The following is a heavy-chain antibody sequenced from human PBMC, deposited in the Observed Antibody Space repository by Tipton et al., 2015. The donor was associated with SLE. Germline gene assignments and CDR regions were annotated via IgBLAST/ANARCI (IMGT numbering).Heavy chain of an antibody. CDR3: ARDRPQLTSCTTGTTCYEEGFDY. V-gene: IGHV4-39*07. CDR2: IYYSGST. D-gene: IGHD1-1*01. Sequence: TLSLTCTVSGGSISSSSYYWGWIRQPPGKGLEWIGSIYYSGSTYYNPSLKSRVTISLDTSKNQFSLKLTSVTAADTAVYYCARDRPQLTSCTTGTTCYEEGFDYWGQGALVTVSS. CDR1: GGSISSSSYY. J-gene: IGHJ4*02.